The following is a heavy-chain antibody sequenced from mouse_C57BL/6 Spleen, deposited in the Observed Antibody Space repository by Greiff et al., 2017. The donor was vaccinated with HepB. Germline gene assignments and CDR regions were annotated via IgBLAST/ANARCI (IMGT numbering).Heavy chain of an antibody. CDR2: IDPETGGT. D-gene: IGHD3-1*01. CDR3: TRSGLYWYFDV. J-gene: IGHJ1*03. Sequence: VQLQQSGAELVRPGASVTLSCKASGYTFTDYEMHWVKQTPVHGLEWIGAIDPETGGTAYNQKFKGKAILTADKSSSTAYMELRSLTSEDSAVYYCTRSGLYWYFDVWGTGTTVTVSS. V-gene: IGHV1-15*01. CDR1: GYTFTDYE.